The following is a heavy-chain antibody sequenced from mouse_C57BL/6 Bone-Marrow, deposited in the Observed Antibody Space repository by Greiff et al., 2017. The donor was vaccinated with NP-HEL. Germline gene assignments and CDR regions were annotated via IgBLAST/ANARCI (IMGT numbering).Heavy chain of an antibody. J-gene: IGHJ3*01. Sequence: VQLQQSGPELVKPGASVKISCKASGYTFTDYYMNWVKQSHGKSLEWIGDINPNNGGTSYNQKFKGKATLTVDKSSSTAYMELRSLTSEDSAVYYCARGRLLRSAWFAYWGQGTLVTVSA. CDR3: ARGRLLRSAWFAY. V-gene: IGHV1-26*01. CDR2: INPNNGGT. D-gene: IGHD1-1*01. CDR1: GYTFTDYY.